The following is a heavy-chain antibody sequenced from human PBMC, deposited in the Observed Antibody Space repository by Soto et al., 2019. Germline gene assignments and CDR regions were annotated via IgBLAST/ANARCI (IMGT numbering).Heavy chain of an antibody. CDR3: ARDQKARVGATKGGFDY. D-gene: IGHD1-26*01. J-gene: IGHJ4*02. V-gene: IGHV4-30-4*01. CDR1: GGSISSGDYY. CDR2: IYYSGST. Sequence: KTSETLSLTCTVSGGSISSGDYYWSWIRQPPGKGLEWIGYIYYSGSTYYNPSLKSRVTISVDTSKNQFSLKLSSVTAADTAVYYCARDQKARVGATKGGFDYWGQGTLVTVSS.